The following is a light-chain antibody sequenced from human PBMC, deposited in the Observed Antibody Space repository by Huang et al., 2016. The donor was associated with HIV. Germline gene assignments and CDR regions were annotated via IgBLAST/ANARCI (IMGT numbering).Light chain of an antibody. J-gene: IGKJ4*01. V-gene: IGKV3-11*01. CDR2: VSF. CDR3: QQRGAWPLT. Sequence: DIVLTQSPATLSLSPGQRATLSCRASQNINNYLVWYQQKPGQAPRLLLYVSFNRAPGSPARFSGRGTGTDFTLTINTLEPEDFAVYYCQQRGAWPLTFGGGTKVEIK. CDR1: QNINNY.